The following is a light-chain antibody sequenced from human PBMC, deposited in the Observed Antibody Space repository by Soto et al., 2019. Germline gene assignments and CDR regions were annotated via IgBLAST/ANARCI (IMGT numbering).Light chain of an antibody. Sequence: LTQPASRSGAPGQAITISCSGTSSDVGGYTYVSWYQQHPGKAPKFIIYDVSNRPSGVSNRFSGSKSGNTASLTISGLQAEDEADYYCSSYTTSNTRQIVFGTGTKVTVL. CDR2: DVS. CDR3: SSYTTSNTRQIV. J-gene: IGLJ1*01. V-gene: IGLV2-14*01. CDR1: SSDVGGYTY.